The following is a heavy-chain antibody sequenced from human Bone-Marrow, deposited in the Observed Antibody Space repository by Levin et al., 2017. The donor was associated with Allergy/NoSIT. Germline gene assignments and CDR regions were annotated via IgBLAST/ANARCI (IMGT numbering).Heavy chain of an antibody. CDR2: INPNSGGT. CDR3: ARCYSNYESYYYYYYMDV. CDR1: GYTFTGYY. V-gene: IGHV1-2*06. J-gene: IGHJ6*03. Sequence: ASVKVSCKASGYTFTGYYMHWVRQAPGQGLEWMGRINPNSGGTNYAQKFQGRVTMTRDTSISTAYMELSRLRSDDTAVYYCARCYSNYESYYYYYYMDVWGKGTTVTVSS. D-gene: IGHD4-11*01.